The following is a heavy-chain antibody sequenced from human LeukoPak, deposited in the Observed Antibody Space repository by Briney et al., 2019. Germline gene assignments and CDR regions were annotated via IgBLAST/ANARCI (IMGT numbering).Heavy chain of an antibody. CDR2: IIPILGIA. CDR3: ARGGSSGWYRRLDAFDI. CDR1: GYTFTSYD. Sequence: ASVKVSCKASGYTFTSYDINWVRQAPGQGLEWMGSIIPILGIANYAQKFQGRVTITRNTSISTAYMELSSLRSEDTAVYYCARGGSSGWYRRLDAFDIWGQGTMVTVSS. D-gene: IGHD6-19*01. J-gene: IGHJ3*02. V-gene: IGHV1-8*01.